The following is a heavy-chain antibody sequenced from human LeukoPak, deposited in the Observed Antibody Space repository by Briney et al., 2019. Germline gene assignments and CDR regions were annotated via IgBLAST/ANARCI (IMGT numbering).Heavy chain of an antibody. CDR3: AKDRSSSTSCSNY. V-gene: IGHV3-23*01. J-gene: IGHJ4*02. D-gene: IGHD2-2*01. CDR1: GFNFSNYA. CDR2: ATGSSRYT. Sequence: PGGSLRLSCAASGFNFSNYAMTWVRQAPGKGLEWVSVATGSSRYTYYADSVKGRFTISRDNSKNILYLEMNSLRVEDTAIYYCAKDRSSSTSCSNYWGRGTLVTVSS.